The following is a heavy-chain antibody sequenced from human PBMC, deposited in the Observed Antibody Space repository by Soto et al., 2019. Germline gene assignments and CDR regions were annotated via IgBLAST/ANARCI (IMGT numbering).Heavy chain of an antibody. CDR1: GFTLNFDA. V-gene: IGHV3-23*01. J-gene: IGHJ6*03. CDR3: AKDYYMDV. Sequence: PGGSLRLSCAASGFTLNFDAMSWVRQAPGKGLEWVSSISGSGAGTYYADSVKGRLTISRDNAKNTLYLQMNSLRAEATAVYYCAKDYYMDVWAKGTTVTVSS. CDR2: ISGSGAGT.